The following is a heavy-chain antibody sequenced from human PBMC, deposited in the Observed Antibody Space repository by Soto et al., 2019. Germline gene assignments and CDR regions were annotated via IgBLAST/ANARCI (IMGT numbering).Heavy chain of an antibody. CDR2: VSFVGSNS. Sequence: QVQLVESGGGVVQPGRSLRLSCAASGFTFSNYAMHWVRQAPGKGLDWVAVVSFVGSNSYYADSVKGRFTISRDNSKNTLFLQMNSLRPEDTAVYFCARPIVPAIQNHPYYYYGLDVWGQGTTVTVSS. CDR3: ARPIVPAIQNHPYYYYGLDV. J-gene: IGHJ6*02. D-gene: IGHD2-2*01. CDR1: GFTFSNYA. V-gene: IGHV3-30-3*01.